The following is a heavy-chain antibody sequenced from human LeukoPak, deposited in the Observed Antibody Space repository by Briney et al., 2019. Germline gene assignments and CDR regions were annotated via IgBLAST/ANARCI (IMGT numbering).Heavy chain of an antibody. CDR2: INPNSGDT. CDR3: ARGLYSGSSSSSF. J-gene: IGHJ4*02. Sequence: GASVKVSCKASGYTFTGYYMHWVRQAPGQGPEWMGFINPNSGDTKFAQKFEGRVTMTRDTSISTAYMEVRRLRSDDTAVYYCARGLYSGSSSSSFWGQGTLVIVSS. D-gene: IGHD1-26*01. CDR1: GYTFTGYY. V-gene: IGHV1-2*02.